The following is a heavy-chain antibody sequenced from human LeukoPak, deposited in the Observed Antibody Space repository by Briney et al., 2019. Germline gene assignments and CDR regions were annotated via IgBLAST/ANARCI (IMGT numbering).Heavy chain of an antibody. CDR1: GYTFTGYY. J-gene: IGHJ3*02. V-gene: IGHV1-2*02. Sequence: ASVKVSCKASGYTFTGYYMHWVRQASGQGLEWMGWINPNSGGTNYAQKFQGRVTMTRDTSISTAYMELSRLRSDDTAVYYCARVVDWLDAFDIRGQGTMVTVSS. CDR2: INPNSGGT. D-gene: IGHD3-9*01. CDR3: ARVVDWLDAFDI.